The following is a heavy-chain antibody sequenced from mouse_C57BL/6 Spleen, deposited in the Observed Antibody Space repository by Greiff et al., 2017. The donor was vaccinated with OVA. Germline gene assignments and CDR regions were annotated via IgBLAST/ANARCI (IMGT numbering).Heavy chain of an antibody. CDR3: ARGTTVVATDWYFDV. D-gene: IGHD1-1*01. CDR1: GYTFTSYW. V-gene: IGHV1-72*01. Sequence: QVQLQQPGAELVKPGASVKLSCKACGYTFTSYWMHWVKQRPGRGLEWIGRIDPNSGGTKYNEKFKSKATLTVDKPSSTAYMQLSSLTSEDSAVYYCARGTTVVATDWYFDVWGTGTTVTVSS. CDR2: IDPNSGGT. J-gene: IGHJ1*03.